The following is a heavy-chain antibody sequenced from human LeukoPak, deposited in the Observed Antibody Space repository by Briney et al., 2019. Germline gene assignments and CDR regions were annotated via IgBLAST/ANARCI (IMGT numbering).Heavy chain of an antibody. CDR2: TYYRSKWYN. CDR1: GDSVSSNSAA. D-gene: IGHD6-13*01. J-gene: IGHJ4*02. CDR3: ARGLAAAGTTFDY. V-gene: IGHV6-1*01. Sequence: SQTLSLTCAISGDSVSSNSAAWNWIRPSPSRGLEWLGRTYYRSKWYNDYAVSVKSRITINPDTSKNQFSLQLNSVTPEDTAVYYCARGLAAAGTTFDYWGQGTLVTVSS.